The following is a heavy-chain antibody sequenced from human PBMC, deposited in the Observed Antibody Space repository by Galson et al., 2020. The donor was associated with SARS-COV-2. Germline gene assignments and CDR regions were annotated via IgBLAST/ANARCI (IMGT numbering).Heavy chain of an antibody. Sequence: GGSLRLSCAASGFTFDDFRMSWVRQVPGKGLELVCGINWNGASTGYADSVNGRFAISRDNAGNSLYLQMNSLRAEDKALYYCTRLRGNDFVPAVGAVDSWGQGTRVTVSS. CDR2: INWNGAST. J-gene: IGHJ3*02. CDR3: TRLRGNDFVPAVGAVDS. V-gene: IGHV3-20*04. CDR1: GFTFDDFR. D-gene: IGHD3-10*02.